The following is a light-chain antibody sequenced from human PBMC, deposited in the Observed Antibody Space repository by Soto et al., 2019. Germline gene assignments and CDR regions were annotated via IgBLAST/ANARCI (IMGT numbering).Light chain of an antibody. CDR1: SSDVGGYNY. J-gene: IGLJ1*01. CDR2: DVS. V-gene: IGLV2-14*01. CDR3: SSYTSSSTFYV. Sequence: QSVLTQPASVSGSPGQSIPISCTGTSSDVGGYNYVSWYQQHPGKAPKLMIYDVSNRPSGVSNRFSGSKSGNTASLTISGLQAEDEADYYCSSYTSSSTFYVFGTGTKLTVL.